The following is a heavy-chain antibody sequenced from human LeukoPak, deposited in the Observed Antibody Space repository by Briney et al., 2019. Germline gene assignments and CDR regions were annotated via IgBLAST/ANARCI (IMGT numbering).Heavy chain of an antibody. CDR3: AKGVNAVWHYYMDV. J-gene: IGHJ6*03. V-gene: IGHV3-9*01. Sequence: PGGSLRLSSEASGFNFDDYGMHWVRQVPGKGLEWVAGISWNSGNIGYADSVKGRFTISRDNAKKSLYLQMNSLRSEDTALYYCAKGVNAVWHYYMDVWGKGTAVTVSS. CDR2: ISWNSGNI. D-gene: IGHD2-2*01. CDR1: GFNFDDYG.